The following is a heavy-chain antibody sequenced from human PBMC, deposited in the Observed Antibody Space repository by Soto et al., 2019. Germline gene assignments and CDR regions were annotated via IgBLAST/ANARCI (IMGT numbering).Heavy chain of an antibody. CDR2: ISYDGSNK. D-gene: IGHD6-6*01. J-gene: IGHJ2*01. CDR3: ARDTRIAALGFDL. V-gene: IGHV3-30-3*01. CDR1: GFTFSSYA. Sequence: QVQLVESGGGVVQPGRSLRLSCAASGFTFSSYAMHWVRQAPGKGLEWVAVISYDGSNKYYADSVKGRFTISRDNSKNTLYLQMNSLRAEDTAVYYCARDTRIAALGFDLWGRGTLVTVSS.